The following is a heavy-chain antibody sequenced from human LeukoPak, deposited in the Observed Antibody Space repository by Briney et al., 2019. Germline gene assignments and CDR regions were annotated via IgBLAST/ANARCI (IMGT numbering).Heavy chain of an antibody. Sequence: GGSLRLSCAASGFTFTDSAMTWVCQTPGKGLEWVSAISTSGGDTIYTDSVKDRFTISRDNSKNTLYLQMNSLRAEDTAIYYCAKGGSYAPLDYWGQGTLVTVSS. CDR3: AKGGSYAPLDY. CDR2: ISTSGGDT. J-gene: IGHJ4*02. D-gene: IGHD1-26*01. V-gene: IGHV3-23*01. CDR1: GFTFTDSA.